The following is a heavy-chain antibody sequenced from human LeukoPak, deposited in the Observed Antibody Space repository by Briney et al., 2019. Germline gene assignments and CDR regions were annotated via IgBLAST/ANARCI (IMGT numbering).Heavy chain of an antibody. D-gene: IGHD3-10*01. V-gene: IGHV3-48*01. CDR3: ARDSITMVRGVRKYYFDY. J-gene: IGHJ4*02. CDR1: GFTFSSYS. Sequence: GGSLRLSCAASGFTFSSYSMNWVRQAPGKGLEWVSYISSSSSTIYYADSVKGRFTISRDNAKNSLYLQMNSLRAEGTAVYYCARDSITMVRGVRKYYFDYWGQGTLVTVSS. CDR2: ISSSSSTI.